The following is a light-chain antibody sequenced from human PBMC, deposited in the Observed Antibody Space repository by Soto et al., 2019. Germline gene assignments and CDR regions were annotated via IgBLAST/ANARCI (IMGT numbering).Light chain of an antibody. CDR2: DVT. Sequence: QSALTQPASVSGSTRQSIAISCTGTSSDVGGYNYVSWYQQHPGKAPKLIIYDVTTRPPGVSDRFSGSKSGNTASLTISGLQAEDEADYYCSSYTTISSYVFGTGTKLTVL. CDR3: SSYTTISSYV. J-gene: IGLJ1*01. CDR1: SSDVGGYNY. V-gene: IGLV2-14*01.